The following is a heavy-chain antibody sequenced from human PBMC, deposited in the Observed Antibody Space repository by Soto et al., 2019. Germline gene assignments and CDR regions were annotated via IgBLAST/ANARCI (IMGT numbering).Heavy chain of an antibody. CDR2: ISSSGSSI. Sequence: GGSLRLSCAASGFTFSDYYMSWIRQAPGKGLEWISYISSSGSSIYIADSVKGRFTISRDDAKNSLYLQMNSLRAEDTAVYYCARDRRGGHVHYSVAGFDPWGQGTLVTVSS. D-gene: IGHD6-6*01. CDR1: GFTFSDYY. J-gene: IGHJ5*02. CDR3: ARDRRGGHVHYSVAGFDP. V-gene: IGHV3-11*01.